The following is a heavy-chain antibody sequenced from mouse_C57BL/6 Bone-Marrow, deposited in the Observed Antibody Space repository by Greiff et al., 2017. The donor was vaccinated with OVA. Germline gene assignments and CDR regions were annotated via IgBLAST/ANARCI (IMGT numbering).Heavy chain of an antibody. CDR3: ARKGAYYYGSSVYAMDY. V-gene: IGHV2-2*01. J-gene: IGHJ4*01. CDR2: IWSGGST. D-gene: IGHD1-1*01. CDR1: GFSLTSYG. Sequence: VQLQESGPGLVQPSQSLSITCTVSGFSLTSYGVHWVRQSPGKGLESLGVIWSGGSTDYNAAFISRLSISKDNSKSQVFFKMNSLQADDTAIYYCARKGAYYYGSSVYAMDYWGQGTSVTVSS.